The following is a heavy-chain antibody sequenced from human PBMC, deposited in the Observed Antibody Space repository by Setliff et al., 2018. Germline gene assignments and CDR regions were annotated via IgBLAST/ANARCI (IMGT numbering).Heavy chain of an antibody. D-gene: IGHD3-3*01. CDR1: GGSFISSNYY. CDR3: ARRPLYHYDFWSNWFDP. CDR2: INHSGST. Sequence: ETLSLTCTVSGGSFISSNYYWGWIRQPPGKGLEWIGEINHSGSTNYNPSLKSRVTISVDTSKNQFSLKLTSVTAADTAVYYCARRPLYHYDFWSNWFDPWGQGTLVTVSS. V-gene: IGHV4-39*07. J-gene: IGHJ5*02.